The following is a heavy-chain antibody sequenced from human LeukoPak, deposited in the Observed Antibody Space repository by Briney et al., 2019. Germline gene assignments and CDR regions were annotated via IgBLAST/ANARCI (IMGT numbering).Heavy chain of an antibody. D-gene: IGHD6-13*01. CDR2: INHSGST. Sequence: PSETLSLTCAVYGGSFSGYYWSWIRQPPGKGLEWIGEINHSGSTNYNPSLKSRVTISVDTSKNQFSLKLSSVTAADTAVYYCARISYSSSWGESWGQGTLVTVSP. CDR3: ARISYSSSWGES. J-gene: IGHJ4*02. V-gene: IGHV4-34*01. CDR1: GGSFSGYY.